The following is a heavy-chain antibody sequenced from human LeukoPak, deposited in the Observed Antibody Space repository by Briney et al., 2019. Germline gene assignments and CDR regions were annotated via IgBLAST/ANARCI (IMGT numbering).Heavy chain of an antibody. CDR2: INPNSGGT. CDR1: GYTFTGYY. CDR3: ARARGIGGSGSYIPTY. D-gene: IGHD3-10*01. V-gene: IGHV1-2*02. J-gene: IGHJ4*02. Sequence: ASVKVSCKASGYTFTGYYMHWVRQAPGQGLEWMGWINPNSGGTNYAQKFQGRVTMTRDTSISTAYMELSRLRSDDTAVYYCARARGIGGSGSYIPTYWGQGTLVTVSS.